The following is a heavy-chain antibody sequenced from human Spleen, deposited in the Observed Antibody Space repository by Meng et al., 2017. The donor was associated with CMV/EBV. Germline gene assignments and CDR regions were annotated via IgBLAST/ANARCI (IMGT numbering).Heavy chain of an antibody. CDR2: MNPNSGNT. Sequence: ASVKVSCKASGYTFSSYDIHWVRQATGQGLEWMGWMNPNSGNTGSAQKFQGRVTMTRNTSINTAYMELNSLKSEDSALYYCARGLRIRMFGAVPLGYWGQGALVTVSS. J-gene: IGHJ4*02. V-gene: IGHV1-8*01. CDR3: ARGLRIRMFGAVPLGY. D-gene: IGHD3-16*01. CDR1: GYTFSSYD.